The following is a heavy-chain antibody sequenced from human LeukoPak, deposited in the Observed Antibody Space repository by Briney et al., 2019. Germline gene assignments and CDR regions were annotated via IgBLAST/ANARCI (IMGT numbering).Heavy chain of an antibody. Sequence: ASVKVSCKASGYTFTSYGISWVRQAPGQGLEWMGWISAYNGNTNYAQKLQGRITMTTDTSTSTAYMELRSLRSDDTAVYYCARGYCSSTSCYVGGFDYWGQGTLVTVSS. CDR2: ISAYNGNT. CDR1: GYTFTSYG. V-gene: IGHV1-18*01. J-gene: IGHJ4*02. D-gene: IGHD2-2*01. CDR3: ARGYCSSTSCYVGGFDY.